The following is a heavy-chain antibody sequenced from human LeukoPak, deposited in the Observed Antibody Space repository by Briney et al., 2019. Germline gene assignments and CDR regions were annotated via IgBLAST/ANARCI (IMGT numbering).Heavy chain of an antibody. CDR2: INSGSTYT. V-gene: IGHV3-21*01. CDR3: ARSLTTLTYEGY. D-gene: IGHD1-1*01. Sequence: KAGGSLRLSCAASGFTFSNYWMSWVRQAPGKGPEWVSSINSGSTYTYYTESVKGRFTVSRDNAKNSLFLQMNSLRAEDTAIYYCARSLTTLTYEGYWGQGTLVTVSS. CDR1: GFTFSNYW. J-gene: IGHJ4*02.